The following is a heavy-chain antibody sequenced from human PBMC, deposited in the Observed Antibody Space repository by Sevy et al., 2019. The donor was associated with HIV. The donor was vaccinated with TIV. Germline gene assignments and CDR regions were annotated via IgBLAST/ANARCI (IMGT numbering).Heavy chain of an antibody. V-gene: IGHV3-7*01. J-gene: IGHJ4*02. CDR1: GFTFSNYW. D-gene: IGHD2-2*01. CDR2: IEQGGSEK. Sequence: GGSLRLSCAASGFTFSNYWMSWVRQAPGKGLEWVANIEQGGSEKYYVDSVKGRFTISRDNAKNSLFLLINSLRAEDTAVYYGARARGGITVPGQIYFDYWGQGTLVTVSS. CDR3: ARARGGITVPGQIYFDY.